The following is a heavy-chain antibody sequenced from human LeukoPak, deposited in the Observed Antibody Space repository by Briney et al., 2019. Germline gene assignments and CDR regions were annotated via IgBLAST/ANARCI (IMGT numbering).Heavy chain of an antibody. V-gene: IGHV3-23*01. J-gene: IGHJ4*02. CDR2: ISGSGGST. D-gene: IGHD5-18*01. Sequence: PGGSLRLSCAASGFTFSSYGMSWARQAPGKGLEWVSAISGSGGSTYYADSVKGRFTISRDNSKNTLYLQMNGLRAEDTAVYYCAKRIQSAMATGYWGQGTLVTVSS. CDR1: GFTFSSYG. CDR3: AKRIQSAMATGY.